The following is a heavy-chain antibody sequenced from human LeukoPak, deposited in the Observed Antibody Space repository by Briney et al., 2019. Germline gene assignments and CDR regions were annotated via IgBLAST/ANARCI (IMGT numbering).Heavy chain of an antibody. D-gene: IGHD2-21*02. V-gene: IGHV3-21*04. Sequence: GGSLRLSCAISGFTFSGCELTWVRQAPGKGLEWVSSFSRSGPYIYYADSVKGRFTSSRDNSKNVLYLQLSSLRAEDTAIYYCAKGKQTAFLDWFDPWGQGTLVTVSS. CDR2: FSRSGPYI. J-gene: IGHJ5*02. CDR3: AKGKQTAFLDWFDP. CDR1: GFTFSGCE.